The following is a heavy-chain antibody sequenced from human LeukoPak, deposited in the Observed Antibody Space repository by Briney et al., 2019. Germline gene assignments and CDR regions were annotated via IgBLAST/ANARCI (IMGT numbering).Heavy chain of an antibody. CDR1: GFTSSGCA. J-gene: IGHJ4*02. CDR3: ATGGGLATEIDY. D-gene: IGHD3-16*01. CDR2: VSYDGIIK. Sequence: PGGSLRLSCATSGFTSSGCAMHWVRQAPGKGLEWVAVVSYDGIIKYYADSLKGRFTISRDNSKNTLYLQMNSLRTEDTAMYYCATGGGLATEIDYWGQGTLVTVSS. V-gene: IGHV3-30*04.